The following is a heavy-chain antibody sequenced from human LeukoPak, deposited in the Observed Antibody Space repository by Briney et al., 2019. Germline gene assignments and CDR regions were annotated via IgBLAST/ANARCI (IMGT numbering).Heavy chain of an antibody. CDR1: GGTFSSYA. J-gene: IGHJ4*02. V-gene: IGHV1-69*13. Sequence: SVKVSCKASGGTFSSYAISWVRQAPGQGLEWMGGIIPIFGTANYAQKFQGRVTITADESTSTAYMELSSLRSEDTAVYYCARDGAMVRGVIDHWGQGTLVTVSS. CDR2: IIPIFGTA. D-gene: IGHD3-10*01. CDR3: ARDGAMVRGVIDH.